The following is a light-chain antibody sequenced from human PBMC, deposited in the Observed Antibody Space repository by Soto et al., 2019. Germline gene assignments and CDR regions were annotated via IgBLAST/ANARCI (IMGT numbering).Light chain of an antibody. Sequence: EIVLTQSPATLFLSPGERATLSCRASQSVSSYLAWYQQKPGQAPRLLIYDASNRATGIPARFSGSGSGTDFTLTISRLEPEDFAVYYCQQYGSSPPSTFGQGTKVDIK. V-gene: IGKV3-20*01. CDR1: QSVSSY. CDR3: QQYGSSPPST. J-gene: IGKJ2*02. CDR2: DAS.